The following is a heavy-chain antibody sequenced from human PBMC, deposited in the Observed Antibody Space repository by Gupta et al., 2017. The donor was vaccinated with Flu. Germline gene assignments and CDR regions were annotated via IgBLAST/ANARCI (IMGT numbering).Heavy chain of an antibody. CDR2: INPKNGVT. CDR3: ARVLSGSVIPGSLDL. D-gene: IGHD3-10*01. CDR1: GHY. V-gene: IGHV1-2*02. J-gene: IGHJ3*01. Sequence: GHYVHWLRQAPGQGLEWMGWINPKNGVTYYAQKFQGRVTVTWDAFISTAYMVLSRLTSDDTAVFYCARVLSGSVIPGSLDLWGQGTMVTVSS.